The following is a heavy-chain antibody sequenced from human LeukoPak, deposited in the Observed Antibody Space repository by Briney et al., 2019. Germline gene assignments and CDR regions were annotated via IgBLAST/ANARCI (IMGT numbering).Heavy chain of an antibody. CDR2: IYYSGST. D-gene: IGHD3-3*01. CDR3: AGGRAYYDFWSGYPPHDY. Sequence: SETLSLTCTVSGGSISSHYWSWIRQPPGKGLEWIGYIYYSGSTNYNPSLKSRVTISVDTSKNQFSLKLSSVTAADTAVYYCAGGRAYYDFWSGYPPHDYWGQGTLVTVSS. J-gene: IGHJ4*02. CDR1: GGSISSHY. V-gene: IGHV4-59*11.